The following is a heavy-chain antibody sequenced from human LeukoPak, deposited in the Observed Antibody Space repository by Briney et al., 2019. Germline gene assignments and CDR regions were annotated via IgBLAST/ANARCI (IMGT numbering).Heavy chain of an antibody. CDR1: GFTFSTYS. V-gene: IGHV3-48*01. CDR3: AKQWFGESPTFDY. J-gene: IGHJ4*02. Sequence: PGGSLRLSCAASGFTFSTYSMNWVRQAPGKGLEWISYIRSSHNTIHYADSVKGRFTISRDNSKNTLYLQMNSLRAEDTAVYYCAKQWFGESPTFDYWGQGTLVTVSS. D-gene: IGHD3-10*01. CDR2: IRSSHNTI.